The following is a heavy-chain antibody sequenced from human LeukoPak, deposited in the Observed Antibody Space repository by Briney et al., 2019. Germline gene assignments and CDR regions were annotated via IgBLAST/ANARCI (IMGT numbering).Heavy chain of an antibody. CDR3: ARDRVVAAFDY. Sequence: PGGSLRLSCAASGFTFSSYAMHWVRQAPGKGLEWVAVISYDGSIKYYADSVKGRFTISRDNSKNTLYLQMNSLGAEDTAVYYCARDRVVAAFDYWGQGTLVTVSS. J-gene: IGHJ4*02. CDR2: ISYDGSIK. CDR1: GFTFSSYA. D-gene: IGHD2-15*01. V-gene: IGHV3-30*04.